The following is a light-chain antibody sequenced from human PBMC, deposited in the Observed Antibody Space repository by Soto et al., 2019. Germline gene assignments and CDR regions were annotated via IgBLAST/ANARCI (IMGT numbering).Light chain of an antibody. CDR3: QTWGTGIHVV. CDR1: SGHSSYA. V-gene: IGLV4-69*01. Sequence: QLVLTQSPSASASLGASVKLTCTLSSGHSSYAIAWHQQQPEKGPRYLMKLDSDGSHTKGDAIPDRFSGSSSGAERYLTISSLQSEDKADYYCQTWGTGIHVVFGGGTKVTVL. J-gene: IGLJ2*01. CDR2: LDSDGSH.